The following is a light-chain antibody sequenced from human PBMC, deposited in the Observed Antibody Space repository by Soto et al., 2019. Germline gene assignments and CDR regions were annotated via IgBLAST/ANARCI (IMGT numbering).Light chain of an antibody. CDR3: QQYNNWPPWT. CDR1: QSLTNN. V-gene: IGKV3-15*01. CDR2: GAS. J-gene: IGKJ1*01. Sequence: EIALTQAPGTLSLSPGEGPTLSCRASQSLTNNYFAWYQQKPGRALTLLIYGASTRATGIPARFSGSGSGTEFTLTISSLQSEDFAVYYCQQYNNWPPWTFGQGTKVDI.